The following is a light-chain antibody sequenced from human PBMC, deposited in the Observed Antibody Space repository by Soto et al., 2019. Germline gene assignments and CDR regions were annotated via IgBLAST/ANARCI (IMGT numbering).Light chain of an antibody. CDR1: QSVSVN. CDR3: QKYNKWPLT. J-gene: IGKJ4*01. Sequence: EIVMTQSPATLSVSPGERATLACRASQSVSVNLTWYEQKFGQAPRLLIYGASTMVTGITARFSGSGSGTEFTPSICSLQSEDFAVYYCQKYNKWPLTVGGGTKVEIK. V-gene: IGKV3-15*01. CDR2: GAS.